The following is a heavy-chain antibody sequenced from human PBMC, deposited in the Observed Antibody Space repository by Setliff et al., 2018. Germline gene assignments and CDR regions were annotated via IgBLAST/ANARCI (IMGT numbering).Heavy chain of an antibody. CDR1: GVSIANTASY. V-gene: IGHV4-61*09. J-gene: IGHJ6*03. D-gene: IGHD3-3*01. Sequence: SETLSLTCNVSGVSIANTASYWSWIRQPAGKGLEWIGHIYTSWSTVYNPSLKSRVTISLDTSKNQFSLDLSSVTAADTAVYYCARVSGFLYIDVWGNGTTVTVSS. CDR3: ARVSGFLYIDV. CDR2: IYTSWST.